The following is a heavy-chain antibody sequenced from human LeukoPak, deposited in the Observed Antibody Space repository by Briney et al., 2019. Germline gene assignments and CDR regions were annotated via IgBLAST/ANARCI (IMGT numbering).Heavy chain of an antibody. CDR3: AREEITAAGRSLDY. J-gene: IGHJ4*02. CDR2: IYSSGST. D-gene: IGHD6-13*01. CDR1: GGSVSNHY. Sequence: PSETLSLTCTVSGGSVSNHYWTWIRQPAGKGLEWIGRIYSSGSTNYHPSLKSRVTMSVDTSKNQFSLKLSSVSAADTAVYYCAREEITAAGRSLDYWGQGTLVTVSS. V-gene: IGHV4-4*07.